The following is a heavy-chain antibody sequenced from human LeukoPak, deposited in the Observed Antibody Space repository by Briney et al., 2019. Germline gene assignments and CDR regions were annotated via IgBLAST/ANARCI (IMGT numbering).Heavy chain of an antibody. V-gene: IGHV4-34*01. CDR2: INHSGST. Sequence: PSETLSLTWAVYGGSFSGYYWSWIRQPPGKGLEWIGEINHSGSTNYNPSLKSRVTISVDTSKNQFSLKLSSVTAADTAVYYCARDLVLKGDYVWGSYTDYWGQGTLVTVSS. D-gene: IGHD3-16*01. CDR1: GGSFSGYY. CDR3: ARDLVLKGDYVWGSYTDY. J-gene: IGHJ4*02.